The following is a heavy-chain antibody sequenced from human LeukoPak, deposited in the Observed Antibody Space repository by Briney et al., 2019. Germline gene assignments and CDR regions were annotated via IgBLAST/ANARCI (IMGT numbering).Heavy chain of an antibody. D-gene: IGHD5-12*01. Sequence: GGSLRLSCAASEFTFSAFWMSWVRQAPGKGREWVANINQDGSAKHYVDSVKGRFTVSRDNAENSLYLQTNSLRAEDTAVYYCARLWGDATIFDLWGQGTLVTVSS. J-gene: IGHJ4*02. CDR1: EFTFSAFW. CDR3: ARLWGDATIFDL. CDR2: INQDGSAK. V-gene: IGHV3-7*01.